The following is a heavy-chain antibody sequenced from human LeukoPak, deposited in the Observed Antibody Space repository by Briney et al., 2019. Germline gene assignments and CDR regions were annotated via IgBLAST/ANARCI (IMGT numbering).Heavy chain of an antibody. Sequence: GGSLRLSCAASGFTFSSYGMSWVRQAPGKGLEWVSAISGSGGSTYYADSVKGRFTISRDNAKNSLYLQMNSLRAEDTAVYYCARGGRLAAAGPFDYLGQGTLVTVSS. CDR1: GFTFSSYG. J-gene: IGHJ4*02. CDR3: ARGGRLAAAGPFDY. V-gene: IGHV3-23*01. D-gene: IGHD6-13*01. CDR2: ISGSGGST.